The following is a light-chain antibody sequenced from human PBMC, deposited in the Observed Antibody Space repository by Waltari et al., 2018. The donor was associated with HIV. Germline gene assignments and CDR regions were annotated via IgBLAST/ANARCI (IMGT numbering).Light chain of an antibody. CDR2: RNE. CDR3: VAWDDGLRGVV. CDR1: TSNIGSND. V-gene: IGLV1-47*01. J-gene: IGLJ2*01. Sequence: SVLTQPPSASGTPGQRVTISCSGGTSNIGSNDVFWYQHLPGTAPKLLIHRNERRPSGVPDLFSGSTSGNSASLAISGLRSDDEADYYCVAWDDGLRGVVFGGGTRVAVL.